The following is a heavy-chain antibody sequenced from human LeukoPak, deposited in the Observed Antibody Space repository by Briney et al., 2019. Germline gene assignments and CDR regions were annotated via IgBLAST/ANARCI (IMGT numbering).Heavy chain of an antibody. D-gene: IGHD4-11*01. V-gene: IGHV3-21*04. J-gene: IGHJ4*02. CDR1: GFTFSSYS. CDR3: AKDEWVTTPDYFDY. CDR2: ISSSSSYI. Sequence: EGSLRLSCAASGFTFSSYSMNWVRQAPGKGLEWVSSISSSSSYIYYADSVKGRFTISRDNSKNTLYLQMNSLRAEDTAVYYCAKDEWVTTPDYFDYWGQGTLVTVSS.